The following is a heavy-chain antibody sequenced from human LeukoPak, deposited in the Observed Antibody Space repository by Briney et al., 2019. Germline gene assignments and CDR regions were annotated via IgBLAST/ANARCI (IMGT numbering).Heavy chain of an antibody. CDR3: AKHLTATNTYIFFGLDV. Sequence: PGGSLRLSCAATGFSFKDYGMHWVRQPPGKGLEWVSAINWNGGGTDYGDSVKGRFTISRDNAKNSLYLQLSSLRPEDTALYYCAKHLTATNTYIFFGLDVWGQGTSVTVSS. CDR1: GFSFKDYG. D-gene: IGHD1-26*01. J-gene: IGHJ6*02. V-gene: IGHV3-9*01. CDR2: INWNGGGT.